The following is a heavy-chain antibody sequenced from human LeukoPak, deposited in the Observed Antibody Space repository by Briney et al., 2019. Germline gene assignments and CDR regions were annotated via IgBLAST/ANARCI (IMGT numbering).Heavy chain of an antibody. Sequence: GGSLRLSCAASGFTFSSYDMHWVRQAPGKGLEWVAVIWYDGSNKYYADSVKGRFTISRDNSKNTLYLQMNSLRAEDTAVYYCARDRPYGQQLVLYYYYGMDVWGQGTTVTVSS. J-gene: IGHJ6*02. CDR1: GFTFSSYD. V-gene: IGHV3-33*08. CDR2: IWYDGSNK. D-gene: IGHD6-13*01. CDR3: ARDRPYGQQLVLYYYYGMDV.